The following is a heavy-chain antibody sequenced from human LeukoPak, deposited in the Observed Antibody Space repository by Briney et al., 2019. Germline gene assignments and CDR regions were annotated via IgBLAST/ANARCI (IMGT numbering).Heavy chain of an antibody. Sequence: SETLSLTCTVSGGSISSSSYYWGWIRQPPGKGLEWIGSVSYRGGTYYNPSLKTRVTISVDTSKNQFSLNLSSVTAADTAVYYCARFSSIAAAFDYWGLGTLVTVSS. D-gene: IGHD6-13*01. V-gene: IGHV4-39*07. CDR3: ARFSSIAAAFDY. J-gene: IGHJ4*02. CDR2: VSYRGGT. CDR1: GGSISSSSYY.